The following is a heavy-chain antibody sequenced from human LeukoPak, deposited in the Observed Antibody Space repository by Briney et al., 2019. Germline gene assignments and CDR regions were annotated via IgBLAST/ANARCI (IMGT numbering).Heavy chain of an antibody. D-gene: IGHD1-26*01. Sequence: SETLSLTCTVSGDSISHYYWSWIRQPPGKGLEGIASIDYSGSTNYNPSLKSRVTISIDTSKKQFSLKLTSVTAADTAVYYCAREASLVGATIYWGQGTLVTVSS. V-gene: IGHV4-59*01. CDR1: GDSISHYY. CDR2: IDYSGST. CDR3: AREASLVGATIY. J-gene: IGHJ4*02.